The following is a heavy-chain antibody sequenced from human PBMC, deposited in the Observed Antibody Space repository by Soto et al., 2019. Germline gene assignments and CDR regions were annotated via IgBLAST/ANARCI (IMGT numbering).Heavy chain of an antibody. CDR2: ISGSGSNP. CDR1: GCTFSSYA. CDR3: AKTASMTIRDGFDH. D-gene: IGHD4-17*01. J-gene: IGHJ4*02. Sequence: EVQVLESGGGLVQPGGSLRLSCEASGCTFSSYAMSWVRQAPGQGLEWVSAISGSGSNPYYADTVKGRVTISRDKSKNTLYLPMNSLSAEDTALYYGAKTASMTIRDGFDHWGQGTLVTVSS. V-gene: IGHV3-23*01.